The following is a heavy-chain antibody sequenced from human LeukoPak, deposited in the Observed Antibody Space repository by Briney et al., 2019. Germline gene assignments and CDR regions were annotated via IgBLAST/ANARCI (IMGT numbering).Heavy chain of an antibody. CDR2: ISGSGGST. CDR3: AKDSSSISGWLYHIDY. V-gene: IGHV3-23*01. CDR1: GFTFSSYA. D-gene: IGHD6-19*01. Sequence: GGSLRLSCAASGFTFSSYAMSWVRQAPGKGLEWVSAISGSGGSTYYADSVKGRFTISRDNSKNTLYLHMNSLRAEDTAVYYCAKDSSSISGWLYHIDYWGQGTLVTVSS. J-gene: IGHJ4*02.